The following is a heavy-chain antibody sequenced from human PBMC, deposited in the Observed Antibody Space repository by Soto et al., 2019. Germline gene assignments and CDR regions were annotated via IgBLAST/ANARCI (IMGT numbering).Heavy chain of an antibody. CDR3: ARDPRLDSSAWGMDV. CDR1: GGSISSGDYY. D-gene: IGHD6-19*01. Sequence: PSETLSLTCTVSGGSISSGDYYWSWIRQPPGKGLEWIGYIYYSGSTYYNPSLKSRVTISVDTSKNQFSLKLSSVTAADTAVYYCARDPRLDSSAWGMDVWGQGTTVTVSS. V-gene: IGHV4-30-4*01. J-gene: IGHJ6*02. CDR2: IYYSGST.